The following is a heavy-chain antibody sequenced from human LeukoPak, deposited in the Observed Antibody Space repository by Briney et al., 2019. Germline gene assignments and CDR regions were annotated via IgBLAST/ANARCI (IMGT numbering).Heavy chain of an antibody. CDR3: ARDTSSPYGDYRTNFDY. CDR2: IIPIFGTA. J-gene: IGHJ4*02. D-gene: IGHD4-17*01. CDR1: GGTFSSYA. V-gene: IGHV1-69*13. Sequence: SVKVSCKASGGTFSSYAISWVRQAPGHGLEWMGGIIPIFGTANYAQKFQGRVTITADESTSTAYMELSSLRSEDTAVYYCARDTSSPYGDYRTNFDYWGQGTLVTVSS.